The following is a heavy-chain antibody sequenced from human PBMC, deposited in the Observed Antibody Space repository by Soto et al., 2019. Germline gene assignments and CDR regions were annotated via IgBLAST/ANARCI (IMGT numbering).Heavy chain of an antibody. V-gene: IGHV4-31*03. D-gene: IGHD1-1*01. J-gene: IGHJ5*02. CDR2: IYYSGST. Sequence: QVQLQESGPGLVKPSQTLSLTCTVSGGSISSGGYYWSWIRQHPGKGLEWIGYIYYSGSTYYNPSLRSRVTISVDTSKNQFSRKLSSVTAADTAVYYCARRASTTGTTGHNWFDPWGQGTLVTVSS. CDR3: ARRASTTGTTGHNWFDP. CDR1: GGSISSGGYY.